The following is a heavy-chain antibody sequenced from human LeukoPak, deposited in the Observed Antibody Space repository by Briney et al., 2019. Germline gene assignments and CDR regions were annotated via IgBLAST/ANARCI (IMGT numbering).Heavy chain of an antibody. J-gene: IGHJ3*02. CDR1: GYSFTSYW. CDR3: ARQLATTSGAFDI. V-gene: IGHV5-51*01. CDR2: IYPGDSDT. D-gene: IGHD5-24*01. Sequence: GESLKISCKGLGYSFTSYWIGWVRQMPGKGLEWMGIIYPGDSDTRYSPSFQGQVTISADKSISTAYLQWSSLKASDTAMYYCARQLATTSGAFDIWGQGTMVTVSS.